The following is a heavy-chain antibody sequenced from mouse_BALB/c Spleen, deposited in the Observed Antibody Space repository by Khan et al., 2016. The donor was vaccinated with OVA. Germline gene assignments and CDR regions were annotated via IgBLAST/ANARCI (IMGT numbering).Heavy chain of an antibody. CDR3: ARGYDFFAY. CDR2: VNPNTGGS. J-gene: IGHJ3*01. D-gene: IGHD2-14*01. CDR1: GYSSTLYY. Sequence: VQLKQSGPDLVKPGASVKISCKASGYSSTLYYMTWVKQSHGKSLEWIGRVNPNTGGSDYNQEFKGKAILTVYKSSNTAYMELHSLTSKDSAVYYCARGYDFFAYWGQGTLVTVSA. V-gene: IGHV1-26*01.